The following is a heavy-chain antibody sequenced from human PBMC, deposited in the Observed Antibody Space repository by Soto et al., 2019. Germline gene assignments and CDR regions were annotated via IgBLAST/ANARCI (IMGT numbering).Heavy chain of an antibody. D-gene: IGHD4-17*01. CDR2: IIPIFGTA. CDR1: GGTFSSYA. Sequence: QVQLVQSGAEVKKPGSSVKVSCKASGGTFSSYAISWVRQAPGQGLEWMGGIIPIFGTANYAQKFQGRVTITADESRSTAYMELSSRRPEDTAVYYWARNSFYGDRRGDWFAPWGQGPLVTVSS. CDR3: ARNSFYGDRRGDWFAP. J-gene: IGHJ5*02. V-gene: IGHV1-69*01.